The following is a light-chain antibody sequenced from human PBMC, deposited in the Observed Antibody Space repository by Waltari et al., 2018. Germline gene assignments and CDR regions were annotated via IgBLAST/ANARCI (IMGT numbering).Light chain of an antibody. CDR3: QQSYSRPLFT. V-gene: IGKV1-39*01. CDR2: SAS. Sequence: DIHMTQSPSSLSASIGDRVNITCRASHTIDTLLNWYRQRPGKAPDLLISSASTLQSGVPSRFSGSGSGTDFTLSIDTLQPEDFATYFCQQSYSRPLFTFGPGTKVYL. CDR1: HTIDTL. J-gene: IGKJ3*01.